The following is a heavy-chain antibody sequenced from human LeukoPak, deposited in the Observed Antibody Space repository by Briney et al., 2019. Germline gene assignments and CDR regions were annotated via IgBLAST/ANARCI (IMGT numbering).Heavy chain of an antibody. J-gene: IGHJ4*02. V-gene: IGHV4-39*07. CDR2: IYYSGST. D-gene: IGHD3-10*01. Sequence: MPSETLSLTCTVSGGSISSSSYYWGWIRQPPGKGLEWIGSIYYSGSTYYNPSLKSRVTISVDTSKNQFSLRLSSVTAADTAVYYCARSSRGGSGKFAFDYWGQGTLVTVSS. CDR3: ARSSRGGSGKFAFDY. CDR1: GGSISSSSYY.